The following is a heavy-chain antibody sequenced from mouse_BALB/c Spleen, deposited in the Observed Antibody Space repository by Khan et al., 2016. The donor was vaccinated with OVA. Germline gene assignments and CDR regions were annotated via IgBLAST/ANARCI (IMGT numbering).Heavy chain of an antibody. J-gene: IGHJ2*01. Sequence: EVQLQESGPGLVKPSQSLSLTCTVTGYSITSDYAWNWIRQFPGNKLEWMGYISYSGRTSYNPSLKSRISITRDPSKNQFFLQLNSVTTEDTATYYCARSLTITTVVATDFDYWGQGTTLTVSS. V-gene: IGHV3-2*02. CDR2: ISYSGRT. D-gene: IGHD1-1*01. CDR3: ARSLTITTVVATDFDY. CDR1: GYSITSDYA.